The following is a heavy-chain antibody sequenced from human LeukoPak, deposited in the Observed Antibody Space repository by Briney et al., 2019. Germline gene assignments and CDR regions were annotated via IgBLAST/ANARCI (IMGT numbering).Heavy chain of an antibody. Sequence: GGSLRLSCAASGFTFSSYGMHWVRQAPGKGLEWVAVIWYDGSNKYYADSVKGRFTISRDNSKNTLYLQMNSLRAEDTAVYYCARVVGDAGYYFDYWGQGTLVTVSS. J-gene: IGHJ4*02. CDR1: GFTFSSYG. D-gene: IGHD2-21*01. CDR2: IWYDGSNK. V-gene: IGHV3-33*01. CDR3: ARVVGDAGYYFDY.